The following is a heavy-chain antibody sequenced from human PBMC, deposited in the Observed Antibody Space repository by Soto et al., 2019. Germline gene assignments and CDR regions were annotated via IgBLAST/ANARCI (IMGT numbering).Heavy chain of an antibody. D-gene: IGHD2-21*01. CDR2: ISGSGGST. V-gene: IGHV3-23*01. J-gene: IGHJ4*02. CDR1: GFTFSSYA. CDR3: AKDRIVYCGGDCYNFDY. Sequence: EVQLLESGGGLLQPGGSLRLSCAASGFTFSSYAMSWVRQAPGKGLEWVSAISGSGGSTYYADSVKGRFTISRDNSKNTLYLQMNSLRAEDTAVSYCAKDRIVYCGGDCYNFDYWGQGTLVTVSS.